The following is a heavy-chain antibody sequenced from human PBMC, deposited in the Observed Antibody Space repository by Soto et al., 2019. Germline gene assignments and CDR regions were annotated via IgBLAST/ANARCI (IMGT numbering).Heavy chain of an antibody. D-gene: IGHD3-10*01. Sequence: SETLSLTCTVSGGSISSSSYYWGWIRQPPGKGLEWIGYIYYSGSTYYNPSLKSRVTISVDTSKNQFSLKLSSVTAADTAVYYCAREGARGVNSDAFDIWGQGTMVTVSS. V-gene: IGHV4-31*03. J-gene: IGHJ3*02. CDR2: IYYSGST. CDR1: GGSISSSSYY. CDR3: AREGARGVNSDAFDI.